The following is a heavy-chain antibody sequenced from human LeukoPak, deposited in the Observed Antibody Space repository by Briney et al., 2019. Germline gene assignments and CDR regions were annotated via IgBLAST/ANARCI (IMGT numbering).Heavy chain of an antibody. CDR1: GFTFSDYY. V-gene: IGHV3-11*01. J-gene: IGHJ4*02. CDR2: ISSSGSTI. D-gene: IGHD6-13*01. CDR3: ARDLGSSWTEYFDY. Sequence: PGGSLRLSCAAPGFTFSDYYMSWIRQAPGKGLEWVSYISSSGSTIYYADSVKGRLTISRDNAKNSLYLQMNSLRAEDTAVYYCARDLGSSWTEYFDYWGQGTLVTVSS.